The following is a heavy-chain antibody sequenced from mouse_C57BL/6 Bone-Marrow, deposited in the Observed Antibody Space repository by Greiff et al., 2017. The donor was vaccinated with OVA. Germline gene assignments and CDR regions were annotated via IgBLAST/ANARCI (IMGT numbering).Heavy chain of an antibody. D-gene: IGHD2-4*01. Sequence: QVQLQQSGAELVKPGASVKLSCKASGYTFTSYWMHWVKQRPGQGLEWIGMIHPNSGSTNYNEKFKSKATLTVDKSSSTAYMQLSSLTSEDSAVYYCASYDYDEVFAYWGQGTLVTVSA. CDR2: IHPNSGST. CDR3: ASYDYDEVFAY. CDR1: GYTFTSYW. J-gene: IGHJ3*01. V-gene: IGHV1-64*01.